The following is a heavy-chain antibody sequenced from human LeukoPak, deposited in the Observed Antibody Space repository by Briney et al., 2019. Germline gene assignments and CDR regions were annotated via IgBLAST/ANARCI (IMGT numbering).Heavy chain of an antibody. CDR3: AKLWGAVVEEDY. CDR2: NYHSGGT. J-gene: IGHJ4*02. Sequence: PSETLSLTCTVSGHTISSGYYWGWLREPPGKGLELIGSNYHSGGTNYNPSLKGRVILSVDTSKNQFSLKLTSVTAEDTAVYYCAKLWGAVVEEDYWGQGTLVTVSS. V-gene: IGHV4-38-2*02. D-gene: IGHD3-16*01. CDR1: GHTISSGYY.